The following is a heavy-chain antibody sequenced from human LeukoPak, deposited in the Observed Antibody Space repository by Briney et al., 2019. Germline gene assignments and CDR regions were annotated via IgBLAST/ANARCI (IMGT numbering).Heavy chain of an antibody. CDR2: IWYDGSNK. J-gene: IGHJ4*02. CDR1: GFNFSNYG. D-gene: IGHD3-10*01. V-gene: IGHV3-33*01. Sequence: PGGSLRLSCAGSGFNFSNYGMHWVRQAPGKGLEWVAGIWYDGSNKNYADSVKGRFTISRDNPKNTVYLQMNSLRAEDTAVYYCARERGSGEHDYWGQGTLVTVSS. CDR3: ARERGSGEHDY.